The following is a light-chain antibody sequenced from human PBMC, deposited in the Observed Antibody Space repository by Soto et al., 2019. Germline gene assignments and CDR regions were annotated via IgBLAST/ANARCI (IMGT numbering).Light chain of an antibody. CDR1: SSDVGGYNY. Sequence: QSALTQPASVSGSPGQSITISCTGTSSDVGGYNYVSWYQQHPGKAPKLMIYDVSNRPSGVFNRFSGSKSGNTASLTISGLQAEDDADYYCSSYTSSSSLVFGRGTKLTVL. V-gene: IGLV2-14*01. CDR2: DVS. CDR3: SSYTSSSSLV. J-gene: IGLJ3*02.